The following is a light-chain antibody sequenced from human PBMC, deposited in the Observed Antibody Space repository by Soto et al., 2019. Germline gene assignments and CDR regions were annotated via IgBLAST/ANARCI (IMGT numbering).Light chain of an antibody. J-gene: IGKJ4*01. CDR1: QSVYNN. V-gene: IGKV3-15*01. CDR2: AAS. CDR3: QRYNNWPLT. Sequence: EIVMTQSPATLSLSPGERATLSCRVSQSVYNNLAWYQQKPGQAPRLLIYAASTRATGFPARFSGGGSGTEFTLTINSLQSEDFAVYYCQRYNNWPLTFGGGTKVDIK.